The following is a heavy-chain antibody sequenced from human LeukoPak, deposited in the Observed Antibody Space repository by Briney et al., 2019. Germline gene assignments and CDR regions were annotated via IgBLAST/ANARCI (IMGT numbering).Heavy chain of an antibody. CDR2: IYHSGST. CDR1: GYSISSGYY. D-gene: IGHD3-22*01. Sequence: SETLSLTCAVSGYSISSGYYWGWIRQPPGKGLEWIGSIYHSGSTYYNPSLKSRVTMSVDTSKNQFSLKLSSVTAADTAVYYCARAPYYYDSSGIPYYFDYWGQGTLVTVSS. CDR3: ARAPYYYDSSGIPYYFDY. J-gene: IGHJ4*02. V-gene: IGHV4-38-2*01.